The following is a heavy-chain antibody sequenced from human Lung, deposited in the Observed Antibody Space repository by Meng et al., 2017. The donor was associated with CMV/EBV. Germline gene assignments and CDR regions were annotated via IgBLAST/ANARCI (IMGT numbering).Heavy chain of an antibody. CDR1: GFTFSSYS. D-gene: IGHD6-13*01. V-gene: IGHV3-21*01. J-gene: IGHJ5*02. CDR2: ISSSSSYI. Sequence: EVQLVXSXXXXXKPXGXXXLSXSASGFTFSSYSMNWVRQAPGKGLEWVSSISSSSSYIYYADSVKGRFTISRDNAKNSLYLQMNSLRAEDTAVYYCAREAAAALNWFDPWGQGTLVTVSS. CDR3: AREAAAALNWFDP.